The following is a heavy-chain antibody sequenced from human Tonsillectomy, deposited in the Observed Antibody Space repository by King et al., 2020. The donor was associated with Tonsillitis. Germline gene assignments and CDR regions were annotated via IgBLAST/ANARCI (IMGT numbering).Heavy chain of an antibody. Sequence: VQLVESGGGLVQPGGSLRLSCAGSGFTFTSYAMSWVRQAPGKGLEWVSVIYIAGSSTYYADSVKGRFTISRDNSKNTLYMQMNSLRSEDTALYHCAKPPYYNDYPPLFDYWGQGTLVTVSS. V-gene: IGHV3-23*03. CDR1: GFTFTSYA. CDR3: AKPPYYNDYPPLFDY. D-gene: IGHD3-22*01. CDR2: IYIAGSST. J-gene: IGHJ4*02.